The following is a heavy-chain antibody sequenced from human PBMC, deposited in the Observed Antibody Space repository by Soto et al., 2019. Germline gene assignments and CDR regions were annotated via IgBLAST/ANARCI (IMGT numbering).Heavy chain of an antibody. J-gene: IGHJ6*02. Sequence: GASVKVSCKASGYTFTSYGISWVRQAPGQGLEWIGWISAYNGNTNYAQKLQGRVTMTTDTSTSTAYMELRSLRSDDTAVYYCARDPALLWFGELSYGMDVWGQGTTVTVSS. CDR3: ARDPALLWFGELSYGMDV. CDR2: ISAYNGNT. CDR1: GYTFTSYG. D-gene: IGHD3-10*01. V-gene: IGHV1-18*01.